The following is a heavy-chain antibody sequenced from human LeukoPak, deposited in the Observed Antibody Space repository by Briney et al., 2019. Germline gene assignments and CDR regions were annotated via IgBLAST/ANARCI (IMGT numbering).Heavy chain of an antibody. CDR3: ARVGGSYSIDF. Sequence: GGSLRLSCAASGFTFSNYAMTWVRQAPGKGLEWVSVISGSGSNTDYADSVKGRFTISRDNSKNTLSLQMNSLRAEDTAVFYCARVGGSYSIDFWGQGTLVTVSS. V-gene: IGHV3-23*01. CDR1: GFTFSNYA. D-gene: IGHD1-26*01. J-gene: IGHJ4*02. CDR2: ISGSGSNT.